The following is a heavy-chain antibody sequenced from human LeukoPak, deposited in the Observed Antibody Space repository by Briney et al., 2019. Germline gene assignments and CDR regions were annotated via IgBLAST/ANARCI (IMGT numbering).Heavy chain of an antibody. V-gene: IGHV3-30*18. CDR3: AKDRYGDYDGYYYGMDV. J-gene: IGHJ6*02. D-gene: IGHD4-17*01. CDR2: ISYDGSNK. Sequence: GGSLRLSCAASGFTFSSYGMHWVRQAPGKGLEWVAVISYDGSNKCYAGSVKGRFTISRDNSKNTLYLQMNSLRAEDTAVYYCAKDRYGDYDGYYYGMDVWGQGTTVTVFS. CDR1: GFTFSSYG.